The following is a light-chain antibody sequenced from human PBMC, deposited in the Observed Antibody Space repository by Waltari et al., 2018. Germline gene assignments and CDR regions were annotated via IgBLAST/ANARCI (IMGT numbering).Light chain of an antibody. CDR3: QQYYETPRN. Sequence: DIQMTQSPSSLSASLGDRVTITCRASPGISNSLAWYQQKPGKAPKLLLYAASRLESRVPSRFSGSGSGTDYTLNISSLQPEDIATYYCQQYYETPRNFGQGTKLEI. CDR1: PGISNS. V-gene: IGKV1-NL1*01. J-gene: IGKJ2*02. CDR2: AAS.